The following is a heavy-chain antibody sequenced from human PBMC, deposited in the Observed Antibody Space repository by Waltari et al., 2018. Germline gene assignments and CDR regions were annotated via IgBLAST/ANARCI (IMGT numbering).Heavy chain of an antibody. CDR1: GGSISSYY. CDR3: ARGGIVADY. J-gene: IGHJ4*02. D-gene: IGHD2-15*01. CDR2: IYYSGST. V-gene: IGHV4-59*01. Sequence: QVQLQESGPGLVKPSETLSLTCTVSGGSISSYYWSWIRQPPGKGLEWIGYIYYSGSTNYTPSLKSRVTISVDTSKNLFSLKLSSVTAADTAVYYCARGGIVADYWGQGTLVTVSS.